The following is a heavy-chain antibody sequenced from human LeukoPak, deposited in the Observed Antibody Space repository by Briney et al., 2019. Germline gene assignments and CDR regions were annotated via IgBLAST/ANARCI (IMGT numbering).Heavy chain of an antibody. CDR1: GGSISSSGYY. CDR2: ICYSGST. Sequence: SETLSLTCTVSGGSISSSGYYWGWIRQPPGKGLEWIASICYSGSTYYNPSLKSRVTISVDTSKNQLSLKLSSLTAADTAVYYCARHEYSGSYYGLSWFDPWGQGNLVTVSS. CDR3: ARHEYSGSYYGLSWFDP. D-gene: IGHD1-26*01. J-gene: IGHJ5*02. V-gene: IGHV4-39*01.